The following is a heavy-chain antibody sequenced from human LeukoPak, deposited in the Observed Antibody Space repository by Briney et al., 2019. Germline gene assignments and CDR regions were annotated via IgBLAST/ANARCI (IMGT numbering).Heavy chain of an antibody. CDR1: GFTFSSYW. CDR2: IKQQGSEK. Sequence: PGGSLRLSCAASGFTFSSYWMTWVRQAPGEGLEWVANIKQQGSEKYYVDFGEGRFTISRDNAKNSLYLQMNSLRAEDTAMYYCARGSTTVTHRGGFDSWGQGTLVTVSS. V-gene: IGHV3-7*01. D-gene: IGHD4-17*01. CDR3: ARGSTTVTHRGGFDS. J-gene: IGHJ4*02.